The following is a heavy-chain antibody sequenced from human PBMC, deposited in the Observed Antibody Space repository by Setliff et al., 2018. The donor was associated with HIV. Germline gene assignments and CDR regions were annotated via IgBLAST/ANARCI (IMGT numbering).Heavy chain of an antibody. CDR2: IYTTGST. V-gene: IGHV4-4*09. CDR3: ACYRLAAAPSCYY. Sequence: SETLSLTCTVSGDSISNYYWSWVRQPPGKGLEWIGYIYTTGSTNYNPSLKSRVTRSVDTSKNQFSLKLSSVTAADTAVYYCACYRLAAAPSCYYWGQGTLATVSS. CDR1: GDSISNYY. D-gene: IGHD6-13*01. J-gene: IGHJ4*02.